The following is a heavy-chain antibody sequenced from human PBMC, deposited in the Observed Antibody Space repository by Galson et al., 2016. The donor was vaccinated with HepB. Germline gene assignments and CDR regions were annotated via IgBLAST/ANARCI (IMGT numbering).Heavy chain of an antibody. J-gene: IGHJ4*02. CDR2: VFYSGST. CDR1: GGSISSSSYY. Sequence: SETLSLTCTVSGGSISSSSYYWDWIRQPPGKGLEWVGSVFYSGSTYYNPSLKSRVTISVDTSKNKFSLKLSSVIAADTAVYYCTRSSCWSPSYFADWGQGTLVTVSS. CDR3: TRSSCWSPSYFAD. V-gene: IGHV4-39*01. D-gene: IGHD6-19*01.